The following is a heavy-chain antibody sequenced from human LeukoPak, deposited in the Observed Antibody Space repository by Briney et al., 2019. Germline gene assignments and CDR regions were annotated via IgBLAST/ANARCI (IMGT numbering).Heavy chain of an antibody. V-gene: IGHV3-21*04. D-gene: IGHD3-22*01. J-gene: IGHJ3*02. CDR2: ISSSSSYI. CDR3: ARRPRRGSITMIVVVITGNAFDI. CDR1: RFTFSSYS. Sequence: PGGSLRLSCAASRFTFSSYSMNWVRQAPGKGLEWVSSISSSSSYIYYADSVKGRFTTSRDNAKNSLYLQMNSLRAEDTAVYYCARRPRRGSITMIVVVITGNAFDIWGQGTMVTVSS.